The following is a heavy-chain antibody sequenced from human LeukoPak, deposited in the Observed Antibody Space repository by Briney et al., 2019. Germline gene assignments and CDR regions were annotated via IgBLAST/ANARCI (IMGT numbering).Heavy chain of an antibody. V-gene: IGHV3-21*01. CDR2: ISSSSSYI. D-gene: IGHD6-6*01. J-gene: IGHJ4*02. CDR1: GINFRCHR. Sequence: GALRPFCGGFGINFRCHRLDRGRQGSGEGVGWVLFISSSSSYIYYADSVKGRFTISRDNAKNSLYLQMNSLRAEDTAVYYCARDSGRIAARGFDYWGQGTLVTVSS. CDR3: ARDSGRIAARGFDY.